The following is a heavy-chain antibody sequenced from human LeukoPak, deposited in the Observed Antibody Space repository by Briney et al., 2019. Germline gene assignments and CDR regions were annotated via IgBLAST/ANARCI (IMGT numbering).Heavy chain of an antibody. V-gene: IGHV4-39*01. CDR1: GGSISSSSYY. J-gene: IGHJ5*02. CDR2: IYYSGST. D-gene: IGHD3-10*01. Sequence: SETLSLTCTVSGGSISSSSYYWGWIRQPPGKGLEWIGSIYYSGSTYYNPSLKSRVTISVDTSKNQFSLKLSSVTAADTAVYYCARHRKVRGVIITASWFDPWGQGTLVTVSS. CDR3: ARHRKVRGVIITASWFDP.